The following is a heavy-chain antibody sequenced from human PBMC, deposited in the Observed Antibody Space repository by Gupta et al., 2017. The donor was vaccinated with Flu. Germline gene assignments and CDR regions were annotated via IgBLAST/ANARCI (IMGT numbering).Heavy chain of an antibody. V-gene: IGHV1-2*06. CDR1: EYTFTAYY. Sequence: QVQLGQSGAEVKKPGASVKVSCQASEYTFTAYYIHWVRQAPGQGLEWMGRINPHSGTTNYEQKFQGRVTVTMDTSISTAYMDLSRLRSDDTTVYYCAREKHCSTSSCYRWFDPWGQGTLVTVSS. D-gene: IGHD2-2*02. CDR3: AREKHCSTSSCYRWFDP. J-gene: IGHJ5*02. CDR2: INPHSGTT.